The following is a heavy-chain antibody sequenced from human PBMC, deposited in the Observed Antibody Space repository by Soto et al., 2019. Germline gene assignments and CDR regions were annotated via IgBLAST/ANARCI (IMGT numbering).Heavy chain of an antibody. CDR1: GGSFSGYY. D-gene: IGHD5-12*01. Sequence: SETLSLTCAVYGGSFSGYYWSWIRQPPGKGLEWIGEINHSGSTNYNLSLKSRVTISVDTSKNQFSLKLSSVTAADTAVYYCARGYSGYALWIFDYWGQGTLVTVSS. J-gene: IGHJ4*02. V-gene: IGHV4-34*01. CDR2: INHSGST. CDR3: ARGYSGYALWIFDY.